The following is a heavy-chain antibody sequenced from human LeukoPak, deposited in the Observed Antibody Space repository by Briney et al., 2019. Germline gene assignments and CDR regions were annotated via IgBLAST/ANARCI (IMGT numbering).Heavy chain of an antibody. CDR3: AKEDFWSGPDLLYLDY. D-gene: IGHD3-3*01. CDR2: ISGSGGST. J-gene: IGHJ4*02. V-gene: IGHV3-23*01. Sequence: GGSLRLPCAASGFTFSSYAMSWVRQAPGKRLEWVSAISGSGGSTYYADSVKGRFTISRDNSKNTLYLQMNSLRAEDAAVYYCAKEDFWSGPDLLYLDYWGQGTLVTVSS. CDR1: GFTFSSYA.